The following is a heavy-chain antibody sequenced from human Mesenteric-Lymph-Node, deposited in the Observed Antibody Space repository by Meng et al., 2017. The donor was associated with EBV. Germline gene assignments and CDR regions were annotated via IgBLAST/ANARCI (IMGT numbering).Heavy chain of an antibody. J-gene: IGHJ4*02. CDR2: IIPIFGTA. Sequence: QVQFGQSGGEVKKPGSPGKVSCKASGGTFSSYAISWVRQAPGQGLEWMGGIIPIFGTANYAQKFQGRVTITADESTSTAYMELSSLRSDDTAVYYCARDFVVVEAATRVFDNWGQGTLVTVSS. D-gene: IGHD2-15*01. CDR3: ARDFVVVEAATRVFDN. V-gene: IGHV1-69*01. CDR1: GGTFSSYA.